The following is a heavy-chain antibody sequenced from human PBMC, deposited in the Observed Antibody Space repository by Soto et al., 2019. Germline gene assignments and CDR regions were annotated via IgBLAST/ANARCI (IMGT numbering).Heavy chain of an antibody. J-gene: IGHJ4*02. V-gene: IGHV3-33*01. CDR2: IWYDGSNK. D-gene: IGHD2-15*01. CDR3: ARSAGGSCYFAADY. Sequence: QVQLVESGGGVVQPGRSLRLSCAASGFTFSSYGMHWVRQAPGKGLEWVAVIWYDGSNKYYADSVKGRFTISRDNSENTLYLQMNSLRAEDTAVYYCARSAGGSCYFAADYWGQGTLVTVSS. CDR1: GFTFSSYG.